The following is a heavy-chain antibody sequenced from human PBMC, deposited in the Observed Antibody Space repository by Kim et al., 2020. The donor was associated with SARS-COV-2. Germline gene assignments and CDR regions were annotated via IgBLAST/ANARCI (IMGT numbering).Heavy chain of an antibody. CDR1: GFPFSSYS. CDR2: ISSSSSYI. J-gene: IGHJ4*02. D-gene: IGHD2-15*01. V-gene: IGHV3-21*01. Sequence: GGSLRLSCAASGFPFSSYSMNWVRQAPGKGLEWVSSISSSSSYIYYADSVRGRFTISRDNAGNSLYLQMNSLRADDTAVYYCARDRCSGYACYSGDYWGQGTLVTVSS. CDR3: ARDRCSGYACYSGDY.